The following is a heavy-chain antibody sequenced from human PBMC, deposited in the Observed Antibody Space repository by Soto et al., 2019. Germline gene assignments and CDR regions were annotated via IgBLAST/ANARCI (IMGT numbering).Heavy chain of an antibody. D-gene: IGHD3-10*01. V-gene: IGHV1-2*04. J-gene: IGHJ4*02. CDR1: GYTFTGYY. CDR3: ARGAGSYYKGYYFDY. CDR2: INPNSGGT. Sequence: ASVKVSCKASGYTFTGYYMHWVRQAPGQGLEWMGWINPNSGGTNYARKFQGWVTMTRDTSISTAYMELSRPRSDDTAVYYCARGAGSYYKGYYFDYWGQGTLVTVSS.